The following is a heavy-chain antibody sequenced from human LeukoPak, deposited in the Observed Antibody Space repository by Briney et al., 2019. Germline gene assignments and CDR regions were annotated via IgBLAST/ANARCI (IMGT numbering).Heavy chain of an antibody. D-gene: IGHD3-9*01. CDR1: GFTFSDYY. Sequence: GGSLRLSCAASGFTFSDYYMNWVRQAPGKGLEWVSYISGSGTTIDYADSVKGRFTISRDNAKNSLYLQMNSLRAEDTAVYYCARDMELRYFDWLPSEGCFDYWGQGTVVAVSS. V-gene: IGHV3-11*01. J-gene: IGHJ4*02. CDR3: ARDMELRYFDWLPSEGCFDY. CDR2: ISGSGTTI.